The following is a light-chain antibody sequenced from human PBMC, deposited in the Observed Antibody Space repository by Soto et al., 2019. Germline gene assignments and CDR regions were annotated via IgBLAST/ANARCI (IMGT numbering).Light chain of an antibody. CDR1: QNIRSN. J-gene: IGKJ5*01. Sequence: EIVLTQSPGTLSLSAGQRATLSCRASQNIRSNYVAWYQQKPGQAPRLLIYDVSNRATGIPARFSGSGSGTDFTLTISSLEPEDFAVYYCQQRSNWPLTFGLGTRLEIK. CDR2: DVS. CDR3: QQRSNWPLT. V-gene: IGKV3-11*01.